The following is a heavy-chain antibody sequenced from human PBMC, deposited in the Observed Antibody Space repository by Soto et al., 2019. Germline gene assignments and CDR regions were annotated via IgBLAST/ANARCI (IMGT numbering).Heavy chain of an antibody. Sequence: ASVKVSCKASGYTSTGYYMHWVRQAPGQGLEWMGWINPNSGGTNYAQKFQGRVTMTRDTSISTAYMELSRLRSDDTAVYYCARDRSIVVVPAAMGYWGQGTLVTVSS. CDR3: ARDRSIVVVPAAMGY. D-gene: IGHD2-2*01. CDR2: INPNSGGT. CDR1: GYTSTGYY. V-gene: IGHV1-2*02. J-gene: IGHJ4*02.